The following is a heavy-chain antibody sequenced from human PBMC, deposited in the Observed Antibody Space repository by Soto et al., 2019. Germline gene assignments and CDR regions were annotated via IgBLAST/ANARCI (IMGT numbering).Heavy chain of an antibody. CDR1: GFTFSSYS. Sequence: EVQLVESGGGLVQPGGSLRLSCAASGFTFSSYSMNWVRQAPGKGLSWVSYISSSSSTIYYADSVKGRFTISRDNAKNALFLLMNSLRAEDTSVYYCARHPERIAQIGWFDPWGQVTLVTVSA. J-gene: IGHJ5*02. CDR2: ISSSSSTI. V-gene: IGHV3-48*01. D-gene: IGHD6-13*01. CDR3: ARHPERIAQIGWFDP.